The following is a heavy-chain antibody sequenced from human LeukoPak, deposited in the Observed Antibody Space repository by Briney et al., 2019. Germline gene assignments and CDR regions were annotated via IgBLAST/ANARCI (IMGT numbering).Heavy chain of an antibody. CDR1: GGSFSGHY. CDR3: ARGRTGAAALDF. Sequence: SETLSLTCAVYGGSFSGHYWTWIRQPPGKGLEWIGESTHSGSTNYNPSLKSRVTMSVDTSKNQFSLKLTSVSAADTAVYHCARGRTGAAALDFWGPGTLVTVSS. CDR2: STHSGST. J-gene: IGHJ4*02. D-gene: IGHD2-2*01. V-gene: IGHV4-34*01.